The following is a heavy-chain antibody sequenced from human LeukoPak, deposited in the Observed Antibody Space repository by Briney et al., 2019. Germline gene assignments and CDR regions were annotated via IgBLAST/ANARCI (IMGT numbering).Heavy chain of an antibody. Sequence: PGRSLRLSCAASGYTFSSYAMHWVRQAPGKGLEWVAVISYDGSNKYYADSVKGRFTISRDNSKNTLYLQMNSLRAEDTAVYYCARDSTSYGDTIDYWGQGTLVTVSS. J-gene: IGHJ4*02. CDR1: GYTFSSYA. V-gene: IGHV3-30-3*01. CDR3: ARDSTSYGDTIDY. D-gene: IGHD4-17*01. CDR2: ISYDGSNK.